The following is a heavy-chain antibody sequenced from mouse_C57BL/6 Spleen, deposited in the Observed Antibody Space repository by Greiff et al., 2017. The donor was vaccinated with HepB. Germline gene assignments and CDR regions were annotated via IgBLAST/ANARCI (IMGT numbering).Heavy chain of an antibody. J-gene: IGHJ3*01. CDR1: GFSLTSYG. D-gene: IGHD2-5*01. CDR3: ARKYSNHMAWFAY. V-gene: IGHV2-2*01. Sequence: VHLVESGPGLVQPSQSLSITCTVSGFSLTSYGVHWVRQSPGKGLEWLGVIWSGGSTDYNAAFISRLSISKDNSKSQVFFKMNSLQADDTAIYYCARKYSNHMAWFAYWGQGTLVTVSA. CDR2: IWSGGST.